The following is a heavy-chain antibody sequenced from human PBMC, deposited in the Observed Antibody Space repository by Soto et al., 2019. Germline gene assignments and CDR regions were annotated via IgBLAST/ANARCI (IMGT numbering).Heavy chain of an antibody. CDR2: ISAYNGNT. J-gene: IGHJ4*02. CDR3: ARDLLYYYDSSGGVFDY. D-gene: IGHD3-22*01. Sequence: GASVKVSCKASGYTFTSYGISWVRQAPGQGLEWMGWISAYNGNTNYAQKLQGRVTMTTDTSTSTAYMELRSLRSDDTAVYYCARDLLYYYDSSGGVFDYWGQGTLVTVSS. CDR1: GYTFTSYG. V-gene: IGHV1-18*01.